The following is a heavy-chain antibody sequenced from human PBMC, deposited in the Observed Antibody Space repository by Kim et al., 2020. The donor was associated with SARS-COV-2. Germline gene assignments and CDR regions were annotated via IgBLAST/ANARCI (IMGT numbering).Heavy chain of an antibody. CDR3: ARDCSGGSCYSTRYYYYYYGMDV. V-gene: IGHV3-48*02. Sequence: GGSLRLSCAASGFTFSSYSMNWVRQAPGKGLEWVSYISSSSSTIYYADSVKGRFTISRDNAKNSLYLQMNSLIDEDTAVYYCARDCSGGSCYSTRYYYYYYGMDVWGQGTTVTVSS. CDR1: GFTFSSYS. D-gene: IGHD2-15*01. CDR2: ISSSSSTI. J-gene: IGHJ6*02.